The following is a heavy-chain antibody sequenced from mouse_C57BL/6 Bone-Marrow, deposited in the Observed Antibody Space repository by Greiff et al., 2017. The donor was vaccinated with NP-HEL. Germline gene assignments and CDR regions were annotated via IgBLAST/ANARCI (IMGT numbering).Heavy chain of an antibody. CDR2: IDPANGNT. CDR1: GFNIKNTY. Sequence: VQLQQSVAELVRPGAAVKLSCTASGFNIKNTYMHWVKQRPEQGLEWIGRIDPANGNTKYAPNFQGKATITADTSSNTAYLQLSSLTSEDTAIYYCARSLYGSSYGAMGYWGQGTSVTVSS. V-gene: IGHV14-3*01. J-gene: IGHJ4*01. D-gene: IGHD1-1*01. CDR3: ARSLYGSSYGAMGY.